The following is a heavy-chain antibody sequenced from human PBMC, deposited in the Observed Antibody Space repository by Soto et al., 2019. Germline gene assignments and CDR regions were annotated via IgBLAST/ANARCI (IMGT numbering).Heavy chain of an antibody. CDR2: INNDGSNT. D-gene: IGHD3-3*01. V-gene: IGHV3-74*01. CDR1: GFSFSSSW. Sequence: EVQLVESGGGLVQPGESLRLSCAASGFSFSSSWMHWVRQAPGKGLVWVSRINNDGSNTRYADSVKGRFTVSRDNAKNTPYLQMNSLRAEHTAVYYCARPYDFWTGYYLPGDSWGQGTLVTVSS. CDR3: ARPYDFWTGYYLPGDS. J-gene: IGHJ5*02.